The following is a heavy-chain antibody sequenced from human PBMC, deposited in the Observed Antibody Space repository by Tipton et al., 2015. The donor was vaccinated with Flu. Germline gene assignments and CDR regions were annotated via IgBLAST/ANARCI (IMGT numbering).Heavy chain of an antibody. CDR1: GFTFSSYE. D-gene: IGHD7-27*01. J-gene: IGHJ4*02. CDR3: ATLTGDDY. V-gene: IGHV3-48*03. Sequence: GSLRLSCAASGFTFSSYEMNWVRQAPGKGLEWASYISSSGNTISYADSVRGRFTISRDNTKKSLSLQLNSLRAGDTAIYYCATLTGDDYWGQGILVTVSS. CDR2: ISSSGNTI.